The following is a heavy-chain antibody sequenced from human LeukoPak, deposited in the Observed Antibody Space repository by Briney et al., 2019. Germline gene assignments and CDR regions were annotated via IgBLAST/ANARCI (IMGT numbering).Heavy chain of an antibody. CDR3: ARARVFAS. V-gene: IGHV3-48*03. CDR2: ISGSGATK. J-gene: IGHJ4*02. CDR1: GFTLRSYE. Sequence: PGGSLRLSRAASGFTLRSYEMNWVRQPPGRGLEWVSYISGSGATKYYADSVQGRFTISRDNAKNSLFLQMNSLRAEDTAVYYCARARVFASWGQGTLVTVSS.